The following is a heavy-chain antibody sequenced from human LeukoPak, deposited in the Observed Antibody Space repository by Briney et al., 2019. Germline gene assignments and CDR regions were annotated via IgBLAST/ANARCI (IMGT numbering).Heavy chain of an antibody. V-gene: IGHV6-1*01. CDR2: TYYRSKWYN. CDR3: ARVRRVANNYYYYGMDV. CDR1: GDSVSSNSAA. Sequence: SQTLSLTCAISGDSVSSNSAAWNWIRQSPSRGLEWLGRTYYRSKWYNDYAVSVKSRITINPDTSKNQLSLQLNSVTPEDTAVYYCARVRRVANNYYYYGMDVWGQGTTVTVSS. J-gene: IGHJ6*02. D-gene: IGHD3-10*01.